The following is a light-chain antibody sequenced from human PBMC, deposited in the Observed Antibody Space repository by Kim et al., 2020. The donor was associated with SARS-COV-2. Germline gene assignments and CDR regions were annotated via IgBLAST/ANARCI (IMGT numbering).Light chain of an antibody. CDR1: TSDVGDYNY. CDR2: EVS. CDR3: SSYTSTITPYV. V-gene: IGLV2-14*01. Sequence: QSALTQPASVSGSPGQSITISCTGTTSDVGDYNYVSWYQQHPGKAPRLMIYEVSDRPSGVSNRFSGSKSGNTASLTISGLQAEDEADYYCSSYTSTITPYVFGTGTKVTVL. J-gene: IGLJ1*01.